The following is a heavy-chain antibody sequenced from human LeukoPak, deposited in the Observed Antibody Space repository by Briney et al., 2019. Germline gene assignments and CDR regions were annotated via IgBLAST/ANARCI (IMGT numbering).Heavy chain of an antibody. CDR2: FYSTGNT. CDR3: ARPHLTWRVEYFAP. V-gene: IGHV4-39*01. Sequence: PSETLSLTCTVSGDSINSNSYHWGWIRQPPGKGLEWIGTFYSTGNTYYTPSLKILFTISLDTPNNQFSLKLTSVTAADTAVYYCARPHLTWRVEYFAPWGQGTLVTVSS. CDR1: GDSINSNSYH. J-gene: IGHJ5*02. D-gene: IGHD3-16*01.